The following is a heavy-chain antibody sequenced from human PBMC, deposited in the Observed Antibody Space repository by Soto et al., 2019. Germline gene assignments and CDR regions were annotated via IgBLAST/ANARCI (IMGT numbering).Heavy chain of an antibody. V-gene: IGHV1-18*01. D-gene: IGHD4-17*01. CDR1: GYTFPSST. CDR3: ASGNYGDSDY. CDR2: INAYNGDT. Sequence: QVELVQSGAEVKKPGASVKVSCKASGYTFPSSTINWLRQPPGQGLEWMGWINAYNGDTKYAHRLQGRVTMTTDTATNTAYLELASLTADDTAIYDGASGNYGDSDYWGQGTLVTVSS. J-gene: IGHJ4*02.